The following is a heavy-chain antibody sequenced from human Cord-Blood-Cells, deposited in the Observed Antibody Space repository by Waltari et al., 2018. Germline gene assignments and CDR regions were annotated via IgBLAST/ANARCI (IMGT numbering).Heavy chain of an antibody. V-gene: IGHV3-48*03. CDR1: GFPFSSYE. Sequence: EVQLVESGGGLVQPGGSLRLSCAASGFPFSSYEMNWGRQAPGKGREWVSYISSSGSTIYYADSVKGRFTISRDNAKNSLYLQMNSLRAEDTAVYYCARDGVLLWFGELFDYWGQGTLVTVSS. J-gene: IGHJ4*02. CDR3: ARDGVLLWFGELFDY. CDR2: ISSSGSTI. D-gene: IGHD3-10*01.